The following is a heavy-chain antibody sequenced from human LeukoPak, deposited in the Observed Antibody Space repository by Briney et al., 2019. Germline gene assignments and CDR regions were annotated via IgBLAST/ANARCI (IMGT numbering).Heavy chain of an antibody. CDR2: IYTSGST. CDR1: GGSINSGSYY. D-gene: IGHD2-2*02. J-gene: IGHJ4*02. V-gene: IGHV4-61*02. CDR3: ARAFHCSTTSCYTRGLDY. Sequence: SETLSLTSTVSGGSINSGSYYWSWIRQPAGKGLEWIGRIYTSGSTNYNPSLKSRVTISVDTSKNQFSLKLTSVTAADTAVYYCARAFHCSTTSCYTRGLDYWGQGTLVTVSS.